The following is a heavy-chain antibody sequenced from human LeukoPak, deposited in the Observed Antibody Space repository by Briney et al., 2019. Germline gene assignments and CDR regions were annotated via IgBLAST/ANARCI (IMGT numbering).Heavy chain of an antibody. Sequence: GGSLRLTCAASGFTFSTYWMSWVRQAPGKGLEWVANIQQDGIKKYYVDSVEGRFTISRENAKNSLFLQMSSLRADDTAVYYCGRELDGSVDYWGQGTLVTVSS. D-gene: IGHD3-10*01. CDR1: GFTFSTYW. J-gene: IGHJ4*02. CDR3: GRELDGSVDY. CDR2: IQQDGIKK. V-gene: IGHV3-7*01.